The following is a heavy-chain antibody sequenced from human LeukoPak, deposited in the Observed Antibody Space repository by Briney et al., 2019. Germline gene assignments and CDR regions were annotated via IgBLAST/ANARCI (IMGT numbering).Heavy chain of an antibody. J-gene: IGHJ4*02. CDR2: IHYSGST. V-gene: IGHV4-39*02. CDR1: GGSLSSVSYY. Sequence: SETLSLTCTVSGGSLSSVSYYWGWIRQPPGKGLEWIGSIHYSGSTYYNPSLKSRVTISVDTSKNHFSLTLTSVTAADTAVYFCARPDYHSSASYYGPFDYWGQGSLVTVSS. D-gene: IGHD3-22*01. CDR3: ARPDYHSSASYYGPFDY.